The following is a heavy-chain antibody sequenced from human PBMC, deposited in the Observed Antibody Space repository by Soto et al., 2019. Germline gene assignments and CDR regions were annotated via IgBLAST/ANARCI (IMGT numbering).Heavy chain of an antibody. V-gene: IGHV1-2*04. CDR3: ARDLEGSGGYWYFDL. CDR2: INPNSGGT. Sequence: QVQLVQSGAEVKKPGASVKVSCKASGYTFTGYYMHWVRQAPGQGLEWMGWINPNSGGTNYAQKFQGWVTMTRDTSISTAYMELSRLRSDDTAVYYCARDLEGSGGYWYFDLWGRGTLVTVSS. J-gene: IGHJ2*01. D-gene: IGHD5-12*01. CDR1: GYTFTGYY.